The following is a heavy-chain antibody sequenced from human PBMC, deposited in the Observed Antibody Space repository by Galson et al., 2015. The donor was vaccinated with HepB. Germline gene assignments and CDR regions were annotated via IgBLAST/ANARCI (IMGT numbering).Heavy chain of an antibody. CDR2: IYSGTST. D-gene: IGHD3-22*01. CDR1: GFTVSSNY. Sequence: SLRLSCAASGFTVSSNYMSWVRQAPGKGLEWVSIIYSGTSTYYADSVRGRFTISRHNFKNTLYLQMNSLRAEDTAVYYCARGPRYYYDSSGPGYFDYWGQGTLVTVLS. V-gene: IGHV3-53*04. CDR3: ARGPRYYYDSSGPGYFDY. J-gene: IGHJ4*02.